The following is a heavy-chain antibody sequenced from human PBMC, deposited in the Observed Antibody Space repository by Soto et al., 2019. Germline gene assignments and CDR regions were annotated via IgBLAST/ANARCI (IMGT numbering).Heavy chain of an antibody. J-gene: IGHJ4*02. CDR3: ARGGIQLSYAFDY. D-gene: IGHD5-18*01. CDR1: GTSVINYY. CDR2: IYTSGST. Sequence: PSETLSLTCIVSGTSVINYYWSWIRQPAGKGLEHIGRIYTSGSTSYNPSLKSRVTMSMDTSQTQIYLNLTSVTAADTAVYYCARGGIQLSYAFDYWGQGIQVTVSS. V-gene: IGHV4-4*07.